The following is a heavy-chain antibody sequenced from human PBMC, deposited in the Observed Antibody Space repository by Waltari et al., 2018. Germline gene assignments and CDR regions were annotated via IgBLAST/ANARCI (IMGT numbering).Heavy chain of an antibody. V-gene: IGHV1-69*04. CDR1: GGTFRSYA. CDR2: IIPILGIA. CDR3: ASRRDDYGPWFDP. J-gene: IGHJ5*02. Sequence: QVQLVQSGAEVKKPGSSVKVSCKASGGTFRSYAISWVRQAPGQGLEWMGRIIPILGIANYAQKFQGRVTITADKSTSTAYMELSSLRSEDTAVYYCASRRDDYGPWFDPWGQGTLVTVSS. D-gene: IGHD4-17*01.